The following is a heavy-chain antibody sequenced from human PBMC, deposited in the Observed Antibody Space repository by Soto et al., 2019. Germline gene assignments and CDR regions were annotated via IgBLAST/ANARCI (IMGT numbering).Heavy chain of an antibody. J-gene: IGHJ4*02. CDR2: INRSGSSI. D-gene: IGHD6-13*01. CDR3: AKDDVSSSWYYEFGFYYFDY. CDR1: GFPFSSNW. V-gene: IGHV3-74*03. Sequence: GGSLRLSCAASGFPFSSNWMHWVRQTPGKGLVWVSGINRSGSSITYADSVKGRFTISRDNSKNTLYLQMNSLRAEDTAVYYCAKDDVSSSWYYEFGFYYFDYWGQGTLVTVSS.